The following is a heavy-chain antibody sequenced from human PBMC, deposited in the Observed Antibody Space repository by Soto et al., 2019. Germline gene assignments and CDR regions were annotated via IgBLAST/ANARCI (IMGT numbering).Heavy chain of an antibody. J-gene: IGHJ4*02. CDR2: ISGSGDRT. Sequence: EVQLLESGGGLVQPGGSLRLSCAASGITISNYPMSWVRQAPGKGLDWVSGISGSGDRTYYADSAKGRFTISKDISRNSLSQQLESLGVADTAVYFCMKVDGGYPSTAPHWGQGTLVTVSS. V-gene: IGHV3-23*01. CDR1: GITISNYP. D-gene: IGHD3-22*01. CDR3: MKVDGGYPSTAPH.